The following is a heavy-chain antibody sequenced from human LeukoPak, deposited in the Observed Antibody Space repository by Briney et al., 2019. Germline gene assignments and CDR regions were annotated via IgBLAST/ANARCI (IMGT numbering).Heavy chain of an antibody. D-gene: IGHD4-17*01. V-gene: IGHV1-46*01. J-gene: IGHJ4*02. CDR2: TNPSGGST. CDR3: AMSATVTRLDY. Sequence: ASVKVSCKASGYTFTSYYMHWVRQALGQGLEWMGITNPSGGSTSYAQKSQGRVTMTRDTSTSTVYMELSSLRSEDTAVYYCAMSATVTRLDYWGQGTLVTVSS. CDR1: GYTFTSYY.